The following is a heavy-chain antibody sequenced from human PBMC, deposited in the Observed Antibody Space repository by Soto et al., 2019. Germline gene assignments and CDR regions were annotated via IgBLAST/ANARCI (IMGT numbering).Heavy chain of an antibody. CDR1: GYTFTVYY. V-gene: IGHV1-2*02. CDR2: INPKSGGT. D-gene: IGHD6-13*01. CDR3: ATQLAKGGRRAGFDY. Sequence: QVQLVQSGAEVKKPGASVNVSCKASGYTFTVYYMHWVRQAPGQGLEWMGWINPKSGGTMYPQKFQGRVTMTWDTSLSTACMAMPRLRSDDTAVYSCATQLAKGGRRAGFDYWGQGTLVTVSS. J-gene: IGHJ4*01.